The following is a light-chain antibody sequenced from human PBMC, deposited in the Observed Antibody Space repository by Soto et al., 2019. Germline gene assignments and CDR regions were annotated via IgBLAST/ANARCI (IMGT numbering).Light chain of an antibody. J-gene: IGKJ5*01. V-gene: IGKV3-11*01. CDR1: QSIHTS. CDR3: QQRNVWPPIT. Sequence: VLTQSPATLSLSPGERATPSCRASQSIHTSLAWYQQKPGQPPRLVVYDSTLRANGVPDRFGGSRSGTEFTLTINNLEPEDFAVYFCQQRNVWPPITFGQGTRLEI. CDR2: DST.